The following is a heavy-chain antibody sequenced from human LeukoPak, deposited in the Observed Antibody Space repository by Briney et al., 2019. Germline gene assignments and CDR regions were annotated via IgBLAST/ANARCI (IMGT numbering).Heavy chain of an antibody. D-gene: IGHD3-3*01. J-gene: IGHJ4*02. CDR1: GFTFSSYA. CDR2: ISSNGGST. Sequence: GGSLRLSCAASGFTFSSYAMHWVRQAPGKGLEYFSAISSNGGSTYYANSVKGRFTISRDNSKNTLYLQMGSLRAEDMAVYYCARDFYDFWSGYPEYYFDYWGQGTLVTVSS. V-gene: IGHV3-64*01. CDR3: ARDFYDFWSGYPEYYFDY.